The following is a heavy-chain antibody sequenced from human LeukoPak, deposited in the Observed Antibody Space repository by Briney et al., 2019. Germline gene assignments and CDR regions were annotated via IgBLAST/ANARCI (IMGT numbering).Heavy chain of an antibody. CDR1: GFTFDDYT. J-gene: IGHJ4*02. Sequence: GGSLRLSCAASGFTFDDYTMHWVRQAPGMGLEWVSLISWDGGSTYYADSVKGRFTISRDNSKNSLYLQMNSLRTEDTALYYCAKDESAGYSSSSSVDYWGQGTLVTVSS. CDR3: AKDESAGYSSSSSVDY. CDR2: ISWDGGST. D-gene: IGHD6-6*01. V-gene: IGHV3-43*01.